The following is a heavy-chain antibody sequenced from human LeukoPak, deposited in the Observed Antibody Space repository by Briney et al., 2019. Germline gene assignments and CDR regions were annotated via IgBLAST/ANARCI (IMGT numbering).Heavy chain of an antibody. V-gene: IGHV1-18*01. D-gene: IGHD2-2*01. Sequence: VASVKVSCKASGYTFTSYGISWVRQAPGQGLEWMGWISDYSGNTNYVQKFQGRVTMATDTSTSTVYMELRSLRSDDTAVYYCARDIATVVHQEWGQGTLVTVSS. CDR1: GYTFTSYG. J-gene: IGHJ4*02. CDR3: ARDIATVVHQE. CDR2: ISDYSGNT.